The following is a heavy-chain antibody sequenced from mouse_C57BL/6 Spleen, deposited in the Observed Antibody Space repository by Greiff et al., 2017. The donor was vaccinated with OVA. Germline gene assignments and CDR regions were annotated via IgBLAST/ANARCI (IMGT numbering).Heavy chain of an antibody. V-gene: IGHV1-69*01. CDR3: ARSQDSSGYAWFAY. CDR2: IDPSDSYT. Sequence: VKLQQPGAELVMPGASVKLSCKASGYTFTSYWMHWVKQRPGQGLEWIGEIDPSDSYTNYNQKFKGKSTLTVDKSSSTAYMQLSSLTSEDSAVYYCARSQDSSGYAWFAYWGQGTLVTVSA. J-gene: IGHJ3*01. D-gene: IGHD3-2*02. CDR1: GYTFTSYW.